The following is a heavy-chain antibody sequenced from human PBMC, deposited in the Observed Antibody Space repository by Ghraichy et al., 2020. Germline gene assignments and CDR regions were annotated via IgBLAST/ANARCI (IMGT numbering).Heavy chain of an antibody. Sequence: GGSLRLSCAASGFTFSSYAMSWVRQAPGKGLEWVSAISGSGGSTYYADSVKGRFTISRDNSKNTLYLQMNSLRAEDTAVYYCASPRDYYGSGSQGAGTWYGMDVWGQGTTVTVSS. CDR3: ASPRDYYGSGSQGAGTWYGMDV. CDR2: ISGSGGST. D-gene: IGHD3-10*01. V-gene: IGHV3-23*01. J-gene: IGHJ6*02. CDR1: GFTFSSYA.